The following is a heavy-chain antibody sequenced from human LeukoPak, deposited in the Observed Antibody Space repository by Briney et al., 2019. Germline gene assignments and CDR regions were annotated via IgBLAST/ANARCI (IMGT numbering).Heavy chain of an antibody. D-gene: IGHD3-22*01. CDR3: ARRTYYYDSSGYYYYYFDY. Sequence: GESLKISCXGSGYSFTSYWIGWVRQMPGKGLQWMGIIYPGDSDTRYSPSFQGQVTFSADKSISTAYLQWSSLKASDTAMYYCARRTYYYDSSGYYYYYFDYWGQGTLVTVSS. CDR2: IYPGDSDT. J-gene: IGHJ4*02. CDR1: GYSFTSYW. V-gene: IGHV5-51*01.